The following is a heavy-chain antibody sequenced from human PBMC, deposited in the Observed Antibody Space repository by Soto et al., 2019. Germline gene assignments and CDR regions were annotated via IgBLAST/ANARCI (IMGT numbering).Heavy chain of an antibody. J-gene: IGHJ4*02. CDR3: ALQGYSSGCLDY. CDR2: INPSGGST. D-gene: IGHD6-19*01. V-gene: IGHV1-46*01. Sequence: ASVKVSCKASGYTFTSYYMHWVRQAPGQGLEWMGIINPSGGSTSYAQKFQGRVTMTRDTSTSTVYMELSNLRSEDTAVYYCALQGYSSGCLDYWGQGTLVTVSS. CDR1: GYTFTSYY.